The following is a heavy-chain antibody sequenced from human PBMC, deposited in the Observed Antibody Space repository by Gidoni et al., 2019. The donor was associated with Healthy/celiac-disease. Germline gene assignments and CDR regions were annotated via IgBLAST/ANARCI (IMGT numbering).Heavy chain of an antibody. V-gene: IGHV3-21*01. J-gene: IGHJ3*01. CDR2: IRSSSNYI. CDR1: GFTLSSHS. D-gene: IGHD1-26*01. CDR3: ARGVKREVGAIMGF. Sequence: EVQLVESGGGLVKPGGSLRLPCAASGFTLSSHSMNWVRQAPGKGLEWGSAIRSSSNYIHYAGAVKGRFTISRDNAKNSLYLQMNSLRAEDTAVYYCARGVKREVGAIMGFWGQGTMVTVSS.